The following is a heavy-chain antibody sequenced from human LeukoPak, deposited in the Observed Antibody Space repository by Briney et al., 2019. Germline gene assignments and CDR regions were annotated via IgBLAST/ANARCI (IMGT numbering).Heavy chain of an antibody. CDR3: ARDMRRTFDY. D-gene: IGHD3-16*01. J-gene: IGHJ4*02. CDR1: GFTLSPFW. V-gene: IGHV3-74*01. CDR2: INPDGSVT. Sequence: GGSLRLSCAASGFTLSPFWMHWVRQAPGKGPVWVSRINPDGSVTNYADSVKGRFTISRDNARNTLDLQISSLSVEDTAVYFCARDMRRTFDYWGQGALVNVSS.